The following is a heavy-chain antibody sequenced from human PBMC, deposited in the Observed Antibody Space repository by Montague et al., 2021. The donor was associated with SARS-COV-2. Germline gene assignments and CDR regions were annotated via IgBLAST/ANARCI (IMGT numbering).Heavy chain of an antibody. D-gene: IGHD3-10*01. CDR3: ARGHWYGSRNYLPDY. CDR2: IYWDDNP. V-gene: IGHV2-5*02. J-gene: IGHJ4*02. CDR1: GFSLSINGVG. Sequence: PALVKPTQTLTLTCTFSGFSLSINGVGVGWIRQPPGKALEWLAMIYWDDNPHYSPSLKSRLIITKDTSKNQVVLTMTNMDPVDTATYYCARGHWYGSRNYLPDYWGQGTLVTVSS.